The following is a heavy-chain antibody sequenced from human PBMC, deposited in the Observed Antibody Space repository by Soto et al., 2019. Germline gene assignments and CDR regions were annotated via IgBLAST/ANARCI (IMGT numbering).Heavy chain of an antibody. CDR1: GFTYSSYA. CDR2: ISYDGSNK. CDR3: ARPGRDGYSWALGYFDY. Sequence: QVQLVESGGGVVQPGRSLRLSCAASGFTYSSYAMHWVRQAPGKGLEWVAVISYDGSNKYYADSVKVRFTISRDNAKKTLYLQMNGLRAYVTVVYYCARPGRDGYSWALGYFDYWGQGSLVTVSS. V-gene: IGHV3-30-3*01. J-gene: IGHJ4*02. D-gene: IGHD4-4*01.